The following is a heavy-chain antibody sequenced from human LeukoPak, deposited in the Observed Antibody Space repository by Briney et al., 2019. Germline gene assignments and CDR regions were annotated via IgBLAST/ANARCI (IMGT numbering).Heavy chain of an antibody. J-gene: IGHJ6*03. D-gene: IGHD3-16*01. CDR3: AGGGYPYYYMDV. V-gene: IGHV4-4*07. CDR1: GGSISSYY. Sequence: SETLSLTCTVSGGSISSYYWSWIRQPAGKGLEWIGRIYTSDYTNYSPSLKSRVTMSVDTSKNQFSLKLSSVTAADSAVYHRAGGGYPYYYMDVWGKGTTVTVSS. CDR2: IYTSDYT.